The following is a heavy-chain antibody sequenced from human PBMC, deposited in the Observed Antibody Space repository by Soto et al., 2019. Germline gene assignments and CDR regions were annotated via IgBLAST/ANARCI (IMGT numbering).Heavy chain of an antibody. CDR2: ISSFRNYM. CDR3: VRDRGYPDSYDV. Sequence: VGSLRLSCAVYGFTFNSYSMNWVRQAPGKGLEWVSSISSFRNYMYYADSVKGRFTISRDNSRNTLFLQMNSLRAEDTALYYCVRDRGYPDSYDVWGRGTMVTGSS. V-gene: IGHV3-21*01. J-gene: IGHJ3*01. D-gene: IGHD1-1*01. CDR1: GFTFNSYS.